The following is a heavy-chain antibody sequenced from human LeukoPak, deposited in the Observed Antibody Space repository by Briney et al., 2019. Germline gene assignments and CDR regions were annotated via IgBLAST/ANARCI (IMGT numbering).Heavy chain of an antibody. Sequence: SETLSLTCTVSGGSISSYYWSWIRQPPGKGLEWIGYIYYSGSINYNPSLKSRVTISVDTSKNQFSLKLSSVTAADTAVYYCARRTHYYDSSGYYFDAFDIWGQGTMVTVSS. CDR3: ARRTHYYDSSGYYFDAFDI. CDR1: GGSISSYY. J-gene: IGHJ3*02. CDR2: IYYSGSI. V-gene: IGHV4-59*01. D-gene: IGHD3-22*01.